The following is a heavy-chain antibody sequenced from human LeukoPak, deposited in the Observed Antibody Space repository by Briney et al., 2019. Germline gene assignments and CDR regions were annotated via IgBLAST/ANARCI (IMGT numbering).Heavy chain of an antibody. V-gene: IGHV1-69*06. CDR1: GGTFSSYA. CDR2: IIPIFGAA. Sequence: ASVKVSCKASGGTFSSYAISWVRQAPGQGLEWMGGIIPIFGAANYAQRFQGRVTITADKSTSTGYMELSSLRSEDTAVYYCARGGVATILNAFNIWGQGTMVTVSS. CDR3: ARGGVATILNAFNI. D-gene: IGHD5-24*01. J-gene: IGHJ3*02.